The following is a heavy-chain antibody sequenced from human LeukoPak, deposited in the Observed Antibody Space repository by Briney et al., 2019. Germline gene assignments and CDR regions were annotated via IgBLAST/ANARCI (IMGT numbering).Heavy chain of an antibody. D-gene: IGHD3-16*02. CDR3: ARPTSYDYVWGSYRLDY. CDR2: IWYDGSNK. Sequence: GGSLRLSCAASGFTFSSYGMHWVRQAPGKGLEWVAVIWYDGSNKYYADSVKGRFTISRDNSKNTLYLQMNSPRAEDTAVYYCARPTSYDYVWGSYRLDYWGQGTLVTVSS. CDR1: GFTFSSYG. V-gene: IGHV3-33*01. J-gene: IGHJ4*02.